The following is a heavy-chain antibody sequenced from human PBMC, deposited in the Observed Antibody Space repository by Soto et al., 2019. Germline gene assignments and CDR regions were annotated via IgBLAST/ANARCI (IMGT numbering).Heavy chain of an antibody. Sequence: EVQLVESGGGLVKPGGSLRLSCAASGFTFSNAWMSWVRQAPGKGLEWVGRIKSKTDGGTTDYAAPVKGRFTISRDDSKNTLYRQMNSLKTEDTAVYYCTTDPTGRVAGTLGSMAGYWGQGTLVTVSS. J-gene: IGHJ4*02. CDR1: GFTFSNAW. V-gene: IGHV3-15*01. CDR3: TTDPTGRVAGTLGSMAGY. CDR2: IKSKTDGGTT. D-gene: IGHD6-19*01.